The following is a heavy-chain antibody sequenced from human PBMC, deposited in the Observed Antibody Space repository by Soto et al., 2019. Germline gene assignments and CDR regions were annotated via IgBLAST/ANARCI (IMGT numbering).Heavy chain of an antibody. J-gene: IGHJ6*02. Sequence: GGSLRLSCAASGFTFSSYAMSWVRQAPGKGLEWVSAISGSGGSTYYADSVKGRFTISRDNSKNTLYLQMNSLRAEDTAVYYCAKESDIVATWIPYGMDVWGQGTTVTVSS. CDR1: GFTFSSYA. CDR2: ISGSGGST. D-gene: IGHD5-12*01. CDR3: AKESDIVATWIPYGMDV. V-gene: IGHV3-23*01.